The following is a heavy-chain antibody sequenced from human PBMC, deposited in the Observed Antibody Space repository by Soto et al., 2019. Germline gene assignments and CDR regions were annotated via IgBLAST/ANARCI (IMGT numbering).Heavy chain of an antibody. CDR2: IYYSGST. D-gene: IGHD3-22*01. Sequence: QVQLQESGPGLVKPSQTLSLTCTVSGGSISSGDYYWSWIRQHPGKGLEWIGYIYYSGSTYYNPSLKSRVTIAVDTSKNQFALKLSTVTAADTAVYYCARLIVVVLPYGTWFDPWGQGKLVTVA. V-gene: IGHV4-31*03. CDR1: GGSISSGDYY. J-gene: IGHJ5*02. CDR3: ARLIVVVLPYGTWFDP.